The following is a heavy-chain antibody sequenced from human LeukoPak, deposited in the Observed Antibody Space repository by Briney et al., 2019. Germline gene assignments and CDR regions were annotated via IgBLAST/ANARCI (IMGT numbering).Heavy chain of an antibody. CDR3: ARGVATNY. J-gene: IGHJ4*02. Sequence: PAASVKVSCKASGYTFTGYYMHWVRQAPGQGLEWMGWMNPNSGSTDYAQKFQGRVTMTRDTSISTAYMELSSLRSEDTALYYCARGVATNYWGQGTLVTVSS. D-gene: IGHD1-1*01. CDR1: GYTFTGYY. V-gene: IGHV1-8*02. CDR2: MNPNSGST.